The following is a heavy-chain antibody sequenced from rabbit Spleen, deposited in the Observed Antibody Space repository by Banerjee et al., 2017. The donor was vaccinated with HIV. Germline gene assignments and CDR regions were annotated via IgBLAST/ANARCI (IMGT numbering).Heavy chain of an antibody. Sequence: QEQLVESGGGLVKPEGSLTLTCKASGFPFSSGYDMCWVRQAPGKGLEWIACIYTAGGYDTYYANWAKGRFTISKTSSTTVTLQMTSLTAADTATYLCARDPAYASVSTYNIPVLWGPGTLVTVS. CDR1: GFPFSSGYD. CDR3: ARDPAYASVSTYNIPVL. J-gene: IGHJ4*01. D-gene: IGHD1-1*01. CDR2: IYTAGGYDT. V-gene: IGHV1S45*01.